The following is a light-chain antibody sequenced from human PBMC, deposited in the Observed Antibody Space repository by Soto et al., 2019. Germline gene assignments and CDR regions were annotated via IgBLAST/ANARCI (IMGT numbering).Light chain of an antibody. CDR2: KAS. CDR1: QSISSW. J-gene: IGKJ1*01. Sequence: DIQMPQSPSTLSASVGDRVTITCRASQSISSWLAWYQQKPGEAPKLLIYKASTLETGVPSRFSGSGSGTQFTLTISSLQPDDSATYYCQQYDTSSRGFGQGTKVDIK. CDR3: QQYDTSSRG. V-gene: IGKV1-5*03.